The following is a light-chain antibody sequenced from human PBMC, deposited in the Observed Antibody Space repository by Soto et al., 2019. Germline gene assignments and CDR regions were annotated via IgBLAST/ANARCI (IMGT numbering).Light chain of an antibody. V-gene: IGLV2-23*01. CDR3: CSYESTNTLV. J-gene: IGLJ2*01. CDR1: ISDIGTYNL. CDR2: EGN. Sequence: QSVLTQPASVSGSPGQSITISCTGAISDIGTYNLVSWFQQHPGKAPKLIVYEGNKRPSGVSNRFSGSKSGNTASLTISGLQAEDEADYYCCSYESTNTLVLGGGTK.